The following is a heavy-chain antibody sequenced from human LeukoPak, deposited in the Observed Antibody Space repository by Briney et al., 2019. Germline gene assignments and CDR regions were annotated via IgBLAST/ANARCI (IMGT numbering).Heavy chain of an antibody. D-gene: IGHD5-12*01. J-gene: IGHJ4*02. CDR3: AREVAYFAD. Sequence: ASVKVSCKASGYTFTSYYMHWVRQAPGQGLEWVGIINPSGDPTTYAQKFQGRVTMTSDMSTSTVYMELSRLRSDDTAVYYCAREVAYFADWGQGTLVTVSS. CDR2: INPSGDPT. V-gene: IGHV1-46*01. CDR1: GYTFTSYY.